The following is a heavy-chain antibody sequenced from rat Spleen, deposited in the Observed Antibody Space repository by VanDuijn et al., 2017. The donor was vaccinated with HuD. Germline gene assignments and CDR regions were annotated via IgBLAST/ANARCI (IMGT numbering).Heavy chain of an antibody. CDR1: GFTFSDFY. D-gene: IGHD1-6*01. J-gene: IGHJ2*01. Sequence: EVQLVESGGGLVQPGGSMTLSCAASGFTFSDFYMAWVRQVPRKGLEWVASISSEGRDTYYGDSVKGRFTISRDNAKRSLYLQMNSLRSEDTATYYFTRLTFYGYGYYFDYWGQGVMVTVSS. V-gene: IGHV5-22*01. CDR3: TRLTFYGYGYYFDY. CDR2: ISSEGRDT.